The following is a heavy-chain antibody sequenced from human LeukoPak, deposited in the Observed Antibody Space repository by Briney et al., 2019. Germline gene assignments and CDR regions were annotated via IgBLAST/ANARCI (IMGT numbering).Heavy chain of an antibody. V-gene: IGHV4-30-4*01. CDR2: IYYSGST. CDR3: ARSYDSSGYYFDY. J-gene: IGHJ4*02. D-gene: IGHD3-22*01. CDR1: GGSISSGDYY. Sequence: PSETLSLTCTVSGGSISSGDYYWSWIRQPPGKGLEWIGYIYYSGSTYYNPSLKSRVTISVDTSKNQFSLKLSSVTAADTAVYYCARSYDSSGYYFDYWGQGTLVTVFS.